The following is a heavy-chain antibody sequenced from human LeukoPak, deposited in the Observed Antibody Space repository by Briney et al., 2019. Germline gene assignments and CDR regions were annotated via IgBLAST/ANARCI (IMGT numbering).Heavy chain of an antibody. CDR3: ARDPLWWDPQDDAFDI. D-gene: IGHD2-21*01. CDR2: INHSGST. V-gene: IGHV4-34*01. J-gene: IGHJ3*02. CDR1: GGSFSGYY. Sequence: SETLSLTCAVYGGSFSGYYWSWVCQPPGKGLEWIGEINHSGSTNYNPSLKSRVTISVDTSKNQFSLKLSSVTAADTAVYYCARDPLWWDPQDDAFDIWGQGTMVTVSS.